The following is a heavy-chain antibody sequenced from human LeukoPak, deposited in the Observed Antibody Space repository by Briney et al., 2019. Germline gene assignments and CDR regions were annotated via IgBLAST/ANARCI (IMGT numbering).Heavy chain of an antibody. D-gene: IGHD3-3*01. J-gene: IGHJ4*02. CDR2: ISPNSGGA. CDR3: ATKSSGYYMY. V-gene: IGHV1-2*02. CDR1: GYTFTDYY. Sequence: GASVKVSCKASGYTFTDYYMHWVRQAPGRGLEWMGWISPNSGGAKYAQKFQGRVTMTRDTSISTAYMELSGLRSDDTAVYYCATKSSGYYMYWGQGTLVTVSS.